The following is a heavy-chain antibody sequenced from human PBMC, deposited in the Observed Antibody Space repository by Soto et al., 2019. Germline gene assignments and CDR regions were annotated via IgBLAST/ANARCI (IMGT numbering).Heavy chain of an antibody. D-gene: IGHD3-22*01. Sequence: QVQLVQSGAEVKKPGSSVKVSCKASGGSLSNYGISWVRQAPGQGLEWMGAIIPVFGTPNYAQKFQDRVTTAADESTTTVYMEVRSLTSVDTAVYYSARGDATKIVVTTYYAMDVWGQGTTVTVSS. J-gene: IGHJ6*02. V-gene: IGHV1-69*12. CDR1: GGSLSNYG. CDR2: IIPVFGTP. CDR3: ARGDATKIVVTTYYAMDV.